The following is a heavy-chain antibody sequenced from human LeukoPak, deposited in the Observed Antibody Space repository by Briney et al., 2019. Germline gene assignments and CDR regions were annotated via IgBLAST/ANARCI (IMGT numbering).Heavy chain of an antibody. V-gene: IGHV3-33*01. CDR3: ARDRDYYDSSGYHDY. Sequence: GGSLRLSCAASGFTFSSYGMHWVRQAPDKGLEWVAVIWYDGSNKYYADSVKGRFTISRDNSKNTLYLQMNSLRAEDTAVYYCARDRDYYDSSGYHDYWGQGTLVTVSS. D-gene: IGHD3-22*01. CDR1: GFTFSSYG. CDR2: IWYDGSNK. J-gene: IGHJ4*02.